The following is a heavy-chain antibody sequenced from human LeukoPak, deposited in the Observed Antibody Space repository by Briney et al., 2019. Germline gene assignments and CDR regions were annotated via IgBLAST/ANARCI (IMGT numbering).Heavy chain of an antibody. D-gene: IGHD3-10*01. CDR2: IYYSGST. J-gene: IGHJ4*02. CDR3: ARDTNSPGPGFADY. V-gene: IGHV4-39*07. Sequence: SETLSLTCTVSGGSISSSSYYWGWIRQPPGKGREWIGSIYYSGSTYYNPSLKSRVTISVDTSKNQFSLKLSSVTAADTAVYYCARDTNSPGPGFADYWGQGTLVTVSS. CDR1: GGSISSSSYY.